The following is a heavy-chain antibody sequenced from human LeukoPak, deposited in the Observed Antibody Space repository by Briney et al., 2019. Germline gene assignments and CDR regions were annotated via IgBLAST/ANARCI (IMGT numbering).Heavy chain of an antibody. V-gene: IGHV4-59*01. CDR3: ARGLGATLDLGY. J-gene: IGHJ4*02. D-gene: IGHD1-26*01. Sequence: SETLSLTCTVPGGSISSYYWSWIRQPPGKGLEWIGYAYYSGSTNYNPSLKSRVTISVATSKNQFSLKLSSVTAADTAVYYCARGLGATLDLGYWGQGTLVIVSS. CDR1: GGSISSYY. CDR2: AYYSGST.